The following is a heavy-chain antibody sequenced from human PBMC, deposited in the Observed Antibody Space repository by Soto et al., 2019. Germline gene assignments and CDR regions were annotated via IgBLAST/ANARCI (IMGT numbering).Heavy chain of an antibody. D-gene: IGHD6-19*01. CDR1: GFTFGDYG. Sequence: EVQLEESGGGLVKPGQSLRLSCSSSGFTFGDYGMSWFRQPPGEGLEWVGFIRTKAYGGTAEYAASVKDRFTISRDDSKSIAYLQMNSLKTEDTAVYFCSRILYSNGLVYFQHWGQGTLVTVSS. J-gene: IGHJ1*01. V-gene: IGHV3-49*05. CDR2: IRTKAYGGTA. CDR3: SRILYSNGLVYFQH.